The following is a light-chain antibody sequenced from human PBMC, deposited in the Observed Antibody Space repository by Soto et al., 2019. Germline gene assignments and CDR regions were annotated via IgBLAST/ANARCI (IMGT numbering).Light chain of an antibody. J-gene: IGKJ2*01. CDR1: QSISTF. CDR3: QQSDSTPYT. V-gene: IGKV1-39*01. CDR2: AAF. Sequence: DIQMTQSPSSLSASVGDRVTITCRASQSISTFLNWYQQKPGRAPKLLIYAAFSLQSGVPSRFSGSGSGTDFTLTISSVQPEDFATYYCQQSDSTPYTFGPGTKLEIK.